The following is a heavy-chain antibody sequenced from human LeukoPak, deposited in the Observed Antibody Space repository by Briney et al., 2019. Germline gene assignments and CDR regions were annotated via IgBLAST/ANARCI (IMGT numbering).Heavy chain of an antibody. CDR1: GFTFSSYS. D-gene: IGHD6-19*01. J-gene: IGHJ6*03. CDR2: ISSSSSTI. CDR3: ASPIAVAGGAYYYYYMDV. V-gene: IGHV3-48*01. Sequence: GGSLRLSCAASGFTFSSYSMNWVRQAPGKGLEWVSYISSSSSTIYYADSVKGRFTISRDNAKNSLYLQMNSLRAEDTAVYYCASPIAVAGGAYYYYYMDVWGKGTTVTVSS.